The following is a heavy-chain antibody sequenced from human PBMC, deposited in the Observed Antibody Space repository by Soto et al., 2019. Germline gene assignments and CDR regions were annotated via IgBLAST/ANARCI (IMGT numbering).Heavy chain of an antibody. CDR1: GFTFSSYA. Sequence: GGSLRLSCAASGFTFSSYAVSWVRQAPGKGLEWVSAISGSGGSTYYADSVKGRFTISRDNSKNTLYLQMNSLRAEDTAVYYYAKDRSTIFGVVTKTPFDYWGQGTLVTVSS. CDR3: AKDRSTIFGVVTKTPFDY. V-gene: IGHV3-23*01. CDR2: ISGSGGST. D-gene: IGHD3-3*01. J-gene: IGHJ4*02.